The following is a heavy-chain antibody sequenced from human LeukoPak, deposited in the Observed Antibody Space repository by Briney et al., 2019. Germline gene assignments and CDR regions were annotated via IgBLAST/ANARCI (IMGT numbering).Heavy chain of an antibody. CDR1: GGSISSYY. J-gene: IGHJ4*02. V-gene: IGHV4-59*01. CDR2: IYYSGST. Sequence: SETLSLTCTVPGGSISSYYWSWVRQPPEKGLEWIGYIYYSGSTNYNPSLKSRVTISVDTSKNQFSLQLTSVTAADTAVYFCTRGGYNFDYWGQGTLVTVSS. D-gene: IGHD5-12*01. CDR3: TRGGYNFDY.